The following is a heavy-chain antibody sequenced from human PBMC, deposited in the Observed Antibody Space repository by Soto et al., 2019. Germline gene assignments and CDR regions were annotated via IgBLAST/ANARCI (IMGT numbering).Heavy chain of an antibody. V-gene: IGHV1-46*02. D-gene: IGHD6-13*01. CDR1: GYTFNMYY. CDR2: INPNGDST. J-gene: IGHJ4*02. Sequence: QVQLVQSGAEVRNPGASVKVSCKASGYTFNMYYIHWVRQAPGQGLEWMGVINPNGDSTTYAQKFQGRLTMTRDTSTSTVYMDLTSLRSEDTAVYYCAREGAAAARMFDNWGQGTLVTVSS. CDR3: AREGAAAARMFDN.